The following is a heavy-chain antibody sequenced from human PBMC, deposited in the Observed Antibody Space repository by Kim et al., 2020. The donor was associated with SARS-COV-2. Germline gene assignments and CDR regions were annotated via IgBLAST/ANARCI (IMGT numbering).Heavy chain of an antibody. CDR2: IKSKTDGGTT. CDR3: TTGSNSVAGKEVGYYYYYGMDV. Sequence: GGSLRLSCAASGFTFSNAWMSWVRQAPGKGLEWVGRIKSKTDGGTTDYAAPVKGRFTISRDDSKNTLYLQMNSLKTEDTAVYYCTTGSNSVAGKEVGYYYYYGMDVWGQGTTVTVSS. V-gene: IGHV3-15*01. J-gene: IGHJ6*02. CDR1: GFTFSNAW. D-gene: IGHD6-19*01.